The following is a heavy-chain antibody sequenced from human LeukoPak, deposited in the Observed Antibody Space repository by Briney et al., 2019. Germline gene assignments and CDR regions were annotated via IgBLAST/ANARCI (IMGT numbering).Heavy chain of an antibody. CDR3: VYYDILTGFYN. J-gene: IGHJ4*02. Sequence: ASVKVSCKASGYTFTGYYMHWVRQAPGQGVEWMGRINPNSGGTNYAQKFQGRVTMTRDTSISTAYMELSRLRSDDTAVYYCVYYDILTGFYNWGQGTLVTVSS. CDR2: INPNSGGT. CDR1: GYTFTGYY. D-gene: IGHD3-9*01. V-gene: IGHV1-2*06.